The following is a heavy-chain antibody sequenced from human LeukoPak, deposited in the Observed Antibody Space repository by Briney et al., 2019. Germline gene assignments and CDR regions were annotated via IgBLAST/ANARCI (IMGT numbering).Heavy chain of an antibody. V-gene: IGHV3-21*01. CDR3: ARDGRYYYDSSGSRGFVYYYMDV. Sequence: GGSLRLSCAASGFTFSSYSMNWVRQAPGKGLEWVSSISSSSSYIYYADSVKGRFTISRDNAKNSLYLQMNSLRAEDTAVYYCARDGRYYYDSSGSRGFVYYYMDVWGKGTTVTVSS. CDR2: ISSSSSYI. CDR1: GFTFSSYS. J-gene: IGHJ6*03. D-gene: IGHD3-22*01.